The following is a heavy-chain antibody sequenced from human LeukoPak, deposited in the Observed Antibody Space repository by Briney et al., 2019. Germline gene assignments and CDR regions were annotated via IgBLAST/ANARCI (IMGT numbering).Heavy chain of an antibody. CDR1: GFTFSSYW. J-gene: IGHJ4*02. CDR2: IKEDGSRK. V-gene: IGHV3-7*01. D-gene: IGHD2-21*02. CDR3: GRDGVTSSVDY. Sequence: GGSLRLSCAASGFTFSSYWMSWVRQAPGKGLEWVANIKEDGSRKYYVDSVKGRFTISRDNAKNSLYLQMNNLRAEDTAIYYCGRDGVTSSVDYWGQGTLVTVSS.